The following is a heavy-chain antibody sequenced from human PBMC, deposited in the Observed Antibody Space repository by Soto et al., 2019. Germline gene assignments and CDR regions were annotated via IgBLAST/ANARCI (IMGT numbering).Heavy chain of an antibody. CDR2: ISYDGSNK. D-gene: IGHD6-13*01. V-gene: IGHV3-30*18. Sequence: LRLSCAASGFTFSSYGMHWVRQAPGKGLEWVAVISYDGSNKYYADSVKGRFTISRDNSKNTLYLQMNSLRAEDTAVYYYAKDIAAAIDYWGQGTLVTVSS. CDR1: GFTFSSYG. J-gene: IGHJ4*02. CDR3: AKDIAAAIDY.